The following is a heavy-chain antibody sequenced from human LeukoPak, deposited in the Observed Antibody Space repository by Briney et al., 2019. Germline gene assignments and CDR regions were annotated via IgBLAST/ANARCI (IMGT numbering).Heavy chain of an antibody. J-gene: IGHJ5*02. V-gene: IGHV4-4*09. CDR1: GASISSYY. D-gene: IGHD2-2*01. CDR2: IFASGST. Sequence: PETLSLTCTVSGASISSYYWSWIRQPPGKGLEWIGHIFASGSTNYNPSLKSRVTISVDTSKNHLSLKLISVTAADTAVYYCAGHRRNRYCSSTSCLGNWFDPWGQGTLVTVSS. CDR3: AGHRRNRYCSSTSCLGNWFDP.